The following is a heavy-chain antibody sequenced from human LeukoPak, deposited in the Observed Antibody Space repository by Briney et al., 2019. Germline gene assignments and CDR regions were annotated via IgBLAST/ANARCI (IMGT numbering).Heavy chain of an antibody. J-gene: IGHJ6*02. CDR3: ARERAELLWFGEYYYYGMDV. CDR1: GFTVSSNY. CDR2: IYSGGST. Sequence: GGSLRLSCAASGFTVSSNYMSSVRQAPGKGLEWVSVIYSGGSTYYADSVKGRFTISRDNSKNTLYLQMNSLRAEDTAVYYCARERAELLWFGEYYYYGMDVWGQGTTVTVSS. V-gene: IGHV3-53*01. D-gene: IGHD3-10*01.